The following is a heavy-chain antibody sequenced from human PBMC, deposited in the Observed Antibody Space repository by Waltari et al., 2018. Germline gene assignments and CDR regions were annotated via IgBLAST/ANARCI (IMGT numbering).Heavy chain of an antibody. J-gene: IGHJ4*02. CDR3: ASQSTTLFDY. CDR2: IWHDGSSE. CDR1: GFTFSRFG. Sequence: QVQLVESGGGVVQPGRYLRLPCAAPGFTFSRFGMDWGRQAPGKGLEWVAVIWHDGSSEYYVDSVKGRFTISRDNSKNTLYLQMNSLRAEDSAVYYCASQSTTLFDYWGQGTLVTVSS. V-gene: IGHV3-33*01. D-gene: IGHD2-15*01.